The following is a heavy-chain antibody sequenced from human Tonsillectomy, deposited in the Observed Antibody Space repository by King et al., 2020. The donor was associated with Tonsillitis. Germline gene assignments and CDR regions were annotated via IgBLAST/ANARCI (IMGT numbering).Heavy chain of an antibody. CDR1: GFTVSSNY. Sequence: VQLVESGGGLVQPGGSLRLSCAASGFTVSSNYMSWVRQAPGKGLEWVSVIYIGGSTYYAASVKGRFTISSNNSTNTLYLQMNSLRAEDTALYYCARGRTYYYDSSRPLLLDYWGQGTLFTVSS. V-gene: IGHV3-53*04. J-gene: IGHJ4*02. CDR3: ARGRTYYYDSSRPLLLDY. CDR2: IYIGGST. D-gene: IGHD3-22*01.